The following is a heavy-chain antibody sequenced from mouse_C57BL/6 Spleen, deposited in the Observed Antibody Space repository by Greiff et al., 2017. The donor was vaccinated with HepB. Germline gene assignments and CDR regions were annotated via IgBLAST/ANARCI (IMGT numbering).Heavy chain of an antibody. Sequence: VQLQQSGAELMKPGASVKLSCKATGYTFTGYWIEWVKQRPGHGLEWIGEILPGSGSTNYNEKFKGKATFTADTSSNTAYMQLSSRTTEDSALYYCARSGLGRGPGFAYWGQGTLVTVSA. CDR2: ILPGSGST. CDR1: GYTFTGYW. V-gene: IGHV1-9*01. D-gene: IGHD3-1*01. CDR3: ARSGLGRGPGFAY. J-gene: IGHJ3*01.